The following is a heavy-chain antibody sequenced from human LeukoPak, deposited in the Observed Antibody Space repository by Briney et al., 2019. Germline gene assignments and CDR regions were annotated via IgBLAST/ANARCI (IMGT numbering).Heavy chain of an antibody. CDR2: ISSSGSTI. V-gene: IGHV3-48*03. J-gene: IGHJ6*03. CDR3: ARVVTMVRGVISADYYYMDV. CDR1: GFTFSSYE. Sequence: GGSLRLSCAASGFTFSSYEMNWVRQAPGKGLEWVSYISSSGSTIYYADSVKGRFTISRDNAKNSLYLQMNSLRAEDTAVYYCARVVTMVRGVISADYYYMDVWGKGTTVTVSS. D-gene: IGHD3-10*01.